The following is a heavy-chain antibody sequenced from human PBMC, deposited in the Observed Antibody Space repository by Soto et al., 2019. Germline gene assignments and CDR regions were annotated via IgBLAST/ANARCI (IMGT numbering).Heavy chain of an antibody. D-gene: IGHD1-26*01. V-gene: IGHV1-2*02. CDR2: FNPSSGGT. J-gene: IGHJ5*02. Sequence: VQLLQSGAEVRKPGASVKVSCKASGYTFSDYYVHWVREAPGQGLEWMGWFNPSSGGTIYTQRFQGRVTMTRDTSINTVYMELSRLTSDDTAVYYCAREVGVIGARGYTWFDPWGQGALVTVSS. CDR1: GYTFSDYY. CDR3: AREVGVIGARGYTWFDP.